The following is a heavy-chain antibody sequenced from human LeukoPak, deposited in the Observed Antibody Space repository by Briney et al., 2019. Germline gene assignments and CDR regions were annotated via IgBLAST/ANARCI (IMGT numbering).Heavy chain of an antibody. Sequence: PSETLSLTCTVSRGSISTYYWSWIRKPPGKGMEWIGYTYYDGSPKYHPSLKSRVTISVDTSKNQFSLKLSSVAAADTAVYYCARVGRGPVDLWGQGTLVTVSS. V-gene: IGHV4-59*01. CDR2: TYYDGSP. J-gene: IGHJ5*02. CDR3: ARVGRGPVDL. D-gene: IGHD2-15*01. CDR1: RGSISTYY.